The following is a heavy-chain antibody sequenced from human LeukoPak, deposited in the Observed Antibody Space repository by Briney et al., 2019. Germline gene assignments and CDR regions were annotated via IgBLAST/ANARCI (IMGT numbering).Heavy chain of an antibody. D-gene: IGHD4-17*01. Sequence: GGSLRLSCAASEFIVSINYMTWVRQAPGKGLEWVSLIYSRGDTKYADSVKGRFTISRDNSKNTLYLQMNSLRAEDTAVYYCAKDLTTVTKLYYWGQGTLVTVSS. CDR3: AKDLTTVTKLYY. CDR2: IYSRGDT. V-gene: IGHV3-66*03. J-gene: IGHJ4*02. CDR1: EFIVSINY.